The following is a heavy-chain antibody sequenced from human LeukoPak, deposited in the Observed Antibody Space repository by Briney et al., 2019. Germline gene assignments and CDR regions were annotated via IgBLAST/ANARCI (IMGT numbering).Heavy chain of an antibody. Sequence: PSETLSLTCTVSGGSISRYYGSWIRQSPGKGLEWIGYIYYTGSTNYNPSLKSRVTISVDTSKNQFSLKLTSVTAADTAVYYCARGYWYFDLWGRGTLVTVSS. CDR3: ARGYWYFDL. V-gene: IGHV4-59*08. CDR2: IYYTGST. J-gene: IGHJ2*01. CDR1: GGSISRYY.